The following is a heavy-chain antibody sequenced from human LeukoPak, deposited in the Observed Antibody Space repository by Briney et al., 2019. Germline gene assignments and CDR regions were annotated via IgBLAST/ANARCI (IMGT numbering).Heavy chain of an antibody. CDR1: GFTFSSYS. V-gene: IGHV3-48*04. CDR2: ISSSSSTI. Sequence: GGSLRLSCAASGFTFSSYSMNWVRQAPGKGLEWVSYISSSSSTIYYADSVKGRFTISRDNAKNSLYLQMNSLRAEDTAVYYCARESYDSSGPMIYWGQGTLVTVSS. J-gene: IGHJ4*02. CDR3: ARESYDSSGPMIY. D-gene: IGHD3-22*01.